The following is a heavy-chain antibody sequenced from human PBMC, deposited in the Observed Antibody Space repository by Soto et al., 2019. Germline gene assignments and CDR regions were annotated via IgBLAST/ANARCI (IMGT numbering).Heavy chain of an antibody. V-gene: IGHV5-10-1*01. CDR3: ARHGAAIWLGY. D-gene: IGHD6-19*01. CDR1: AYTFSCHW. Sequence: XSVKVSCKASAYTFSCHWISWVRQVPGKGLQWMGNIDPSDSYINYNPAFRGHVTFSVDKSSSTAYLHWRSLGPSDTAIYYCARHGAAIWLGYWGQGTLVTVSS. J-gene: IGHJ4*02. CDR2: IDPSDSYI.